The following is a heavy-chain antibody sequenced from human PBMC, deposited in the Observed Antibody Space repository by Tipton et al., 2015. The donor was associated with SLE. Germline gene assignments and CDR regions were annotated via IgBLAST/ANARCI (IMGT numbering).Heavy chain of an antibody. CDR3: ARGILTWRGAIIGVDV. CDR2: ISDGGGT. CDR1: SGPISSGSYS. V-gene: IGHV4-61*01. D-gene: IGHD2-8*02. Sequence: TLSLTCTVSSGPISSGSYSWNWIRQPPGKGLEWIGYISDGGGTNHNPSLKSRVTISVDPAKNQFSLKLTSVTAADTAVYYCARGILTWRGAIIGVDVWGQGTSVNVSS. J-gene: IGHJ6*02.